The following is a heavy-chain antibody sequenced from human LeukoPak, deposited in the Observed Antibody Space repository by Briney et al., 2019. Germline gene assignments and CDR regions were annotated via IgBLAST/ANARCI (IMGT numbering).Heavy chain of an antibody. CDR1: GYTFTSYG. D-gene: IGHD6-13*01. V-gene: IGHV1-18*01. CDR2: INAYNGNT. J-gene: IGHJ4*02. Sequence: ASVKVSCKASGYTFTSYGISWVRQAPGQGLEWMGWINAYNGNTNYAQMLQGRVNMTTDTSTSTAYMELRSLRSDDTAVYYCARWAGRLISSSWLDYWGQGTLVTVSS. CDR3: ARWAGRLISSSWLDY.